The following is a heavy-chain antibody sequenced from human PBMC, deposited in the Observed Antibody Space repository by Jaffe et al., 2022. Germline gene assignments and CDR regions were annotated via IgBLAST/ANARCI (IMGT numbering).Heavy chain of an antibody. CDR2: IRSKAYGGTT. V-gene: IGHV3-49*04. J-gene: IGHJ4*02. CDR3: TRVDGGYYYDSSGQCDY. D-gene: IGHD3-22*01. CDR1: GFTFGDYA. Sequence: EVQLVESGGGLVQPGRSLRLSCTASGFTFGDYAMSWVRQAPGKGLEWVGFIRSKAYGGTTEYAASVKGRFTISRDDSKSIAYLQMNSLKTEDTAVYYCTRVDGGYYYDSSGQCDYWGQGTLVTVSS.